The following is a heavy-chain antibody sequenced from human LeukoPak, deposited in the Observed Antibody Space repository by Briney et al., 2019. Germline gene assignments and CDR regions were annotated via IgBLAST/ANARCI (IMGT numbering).Heavy chain of an antibody. Sequence: GGSLRLSCVGSGFTFSTFWMAWVRQAPGKGLEWVANMKHDGSAKHYVDSVKGRFTISSDNAKNSLYLQMNSLRAEDTAVYYCARDVDGNLDYWGQGTLVTVSS. D-gene: IGHD1-14*01. CDR2: MKHDGSAK. CDR3: ARDVDGNLDY. J-gene: IGHJ4*02. CDR1: GFTFSTFW. V-gene: IGHV3-7*01.